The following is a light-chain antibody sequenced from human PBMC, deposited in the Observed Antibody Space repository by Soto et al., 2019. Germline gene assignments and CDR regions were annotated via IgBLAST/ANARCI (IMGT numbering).Light chain of an antibody. CDR2: GAS. Sequence: ETVLTQSPGTLSLSPGERVTLSCRTSQSVCSRCFAWYQQKPGQFPRLLIYGASTRATGIPDRFSGSGSGTDFTLTISRLEPEDFAVYYCQHYGTTPWTFGQGTKVAIK. V-gene: IGKV3-20*01. J-gene: IGKJ1*01. CDR3: QHYGTTPWT. CDR1: QSVCSRC.